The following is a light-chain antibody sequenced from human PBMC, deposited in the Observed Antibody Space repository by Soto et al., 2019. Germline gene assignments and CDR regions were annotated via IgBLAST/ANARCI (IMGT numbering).Light chain of an antibody. CDR2: EVS. Sequence: QSALTQPPSASGSPGQSVTISCTGTSSDVGAYNYVSWYQQYPGKASKLMIYEVSKRPSAVPDRFSGSKSGNTASLTVSGLQAEDEADYNCISDVGSDSLVFGGGTKLTVL. J-gene: IGLJ3*02. CDR1: SSDVGAYNY. V-gene: IGLV2-8*01. CDR3: ISDVGSDSLV.